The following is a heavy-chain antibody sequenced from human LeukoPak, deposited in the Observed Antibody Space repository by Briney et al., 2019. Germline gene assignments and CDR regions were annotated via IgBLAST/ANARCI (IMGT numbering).Heavy chain of an antibody. CDR2: ISGSAGST. CDR3: ARGYEAHSGSADFDY. D-gene: IGHD3-10*01. V-gene: IGHV3-23*01. Sequence: PGGSLRLSCAASGFTFTSYAMSWVRQAPGKGLEWVSAISGSAGSTYYADSVKGRFTISRDNSKNSLYLQMNSLRAEDTAVYYCARGYEAHSGSADFDYWGQGTLVTVSS. J-gene: IGHJ4*02. CDR1: GFTFTSYA.